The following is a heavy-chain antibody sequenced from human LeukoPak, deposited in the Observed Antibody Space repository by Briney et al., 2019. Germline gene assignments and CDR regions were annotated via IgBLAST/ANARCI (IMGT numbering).Heavy chain of an antibody. D-gene: IGHD2-2*01. CDR3: ARTGLVPAVSVDYYYYGMDV. CDR2: IWYDGSNK. J-gene: IGHJ6*02. V-gene: IGHV3-33*01. CDR1: GFTFSSYG. Sequence: GGSLRLSCAASGFTFSSYGMHWVGQAPGKGLEWVAVIWYDGSNKYYADAVKGRFTISRDNSKNTLYRQMNSLRAEYTAVYYCARTGLVPAVSVDYYYYGMDVWGQGTTVTVSS.